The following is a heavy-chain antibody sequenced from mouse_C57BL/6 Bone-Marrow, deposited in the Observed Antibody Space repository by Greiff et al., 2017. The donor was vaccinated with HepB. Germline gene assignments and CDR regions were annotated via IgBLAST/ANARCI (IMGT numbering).Heavy chain of an antibody. V-gene: IGHV1-59*01. CDR3: ASPNYVYYAMDY. J-gene: IGHJ4*01. D-gene: IGHD1-1*01. CDR2: IDPSDSYT. CDR1: GYTFTSYW. Sequence: VQLQQPGAELVRPGPSVKLSCKASGYTFTSYWMHWVKQRPGQGLEWIGVIDPSDSYTNYNQKFKGKATLTVDTSSSTAYMQLSSLTSEDSAVYYCASPNYVYYAMDYWGQGTSVTVSS.